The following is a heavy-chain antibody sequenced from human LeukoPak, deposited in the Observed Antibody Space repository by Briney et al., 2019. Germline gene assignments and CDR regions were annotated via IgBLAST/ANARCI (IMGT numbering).Heavy chain of an antibody. CDR1: GFTFSSFA. V-gene: IGHV3-23*01. J-gene: IGHJ4*02. Sequence: PGGSLRLSCAASGFTFSSFAMSWVRQAPGKGLDWVSTITDSGANTYYADSVKGRFTISRDNSGTTLFLQMNSLRVEDAALYYCAKDEGALVPYYFDYWGQGTLVTVSS. CDR2: ITDSGANT. CDR3: AKDEGALVPYYFDY. D-gene: IGHD1-26*01.